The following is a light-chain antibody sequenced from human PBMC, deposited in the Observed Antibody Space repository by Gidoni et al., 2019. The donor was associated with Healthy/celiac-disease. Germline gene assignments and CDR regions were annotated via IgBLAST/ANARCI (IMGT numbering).Light chain of an antibody. J-gene: IGKJ1*01. CDR1: QSIGSH. CDR2: AAS. V-gene: IGKV1-39*01. CDR3: QQSYSTPPT. Sequence: DIQLTQSPSSLSASVGDRVTITCRASQSIGSHLNWYQQEPGKAPTRLIYAASSLQRGVPSRFSGRGSGTDFTLTISSLQPEDFDTYYCQQSYSTPPTFGQGTKVEIK.